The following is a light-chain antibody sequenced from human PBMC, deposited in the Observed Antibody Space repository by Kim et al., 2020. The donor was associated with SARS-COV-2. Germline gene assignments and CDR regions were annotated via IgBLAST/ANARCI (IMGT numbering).Light chain of an antibody. J-gene: IGKJ4*01. CDR1: QRVRSF. Sequence: PPGESATPSCRASQRVRSFLVWYQHKPGQAPRRLSYDASSSAPGILARCSSSGSGTDFTLTISSLEPEDVAVYYCQQRSNWPARTFGGGTKVDIK. CDR3: QQRSNWPART. V-gene: IGKV3-11*01. CDR2: DAS.